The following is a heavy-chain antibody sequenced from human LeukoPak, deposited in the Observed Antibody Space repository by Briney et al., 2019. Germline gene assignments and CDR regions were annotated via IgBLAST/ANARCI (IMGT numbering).Heavy chain of an antibody. Sequence: GGSLRLSCAASGFTFSYHWMTWVRQAPGKGLEWVANIKNDGAVKNYVDSVKGRFTISRDNAKNSLYLQMNSLRAEDTAVYYCARDGPDYDSSGYYYWGQGTLVTVSS. CDR1: GFTFSYHW. D-gene: IGHD3-22*01. CDR2: IKNDGAVK. J-gene: IGHJ4*02. CDR3: ARDGPDYDSSGYYY. V-gene: IGHV3-7*01.